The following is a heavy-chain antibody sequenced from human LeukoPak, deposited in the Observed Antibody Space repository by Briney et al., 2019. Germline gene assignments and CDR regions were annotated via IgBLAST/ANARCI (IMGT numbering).Heavy chain of an antibody. CDR2: IYYSGNT. Sequence: PSETLSLTCTVSGGSISSNNYYWGWIRQPPGKGLEWIGSIYYSGNTYNNPSLKSRVTISVDTSKNHFSLKLSSVTAADTAVYYCARLTYYYGSGSYYNPVFDYWGQGTLVTVSS. J-gene: IGHJ4*02. CDR3: ARLTYYYGSGSYYNPVFDY. CDR1: GGSISSNNYY. D-gene: IGHD3-10*01. V-gene: IGHV4-39*07.